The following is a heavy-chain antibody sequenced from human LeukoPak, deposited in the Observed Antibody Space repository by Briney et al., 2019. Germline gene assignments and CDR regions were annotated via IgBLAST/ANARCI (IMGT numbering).Heavy chain of an antibody. CDR3: ARDRSTVTTYLKN. D-gene: IGHD4-17*01. CDR2: IIPIFGTA. CDR1: GGTFSSYA. Sequence: ASVKVSSKASGGTFSSYAISWVRQAPGQGLEWMGGIIPIFGTANYAQKFQGRVTITADESTSTAYMELSSLRSEDTAVYYCARDRSTVTTYLKNWGQGTLVTVSS. J-gene: IGHJ4*02. V-gene: IGHV1-69*13.